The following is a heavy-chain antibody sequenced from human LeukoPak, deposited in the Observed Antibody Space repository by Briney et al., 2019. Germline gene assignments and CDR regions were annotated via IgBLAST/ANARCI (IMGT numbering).Heavy chain of an antibody. CDR3: ARAGGGGTVPGEH. Sequence: GGSLRLSCAASGFTFSDYYMSWIRQAPGKGLEWISYINGSSSYTNYADSVKGRFTISRDKAKNSLYLQMNSLRVEDTAVYYCARAGGGGTVPGEHWGQGTLVTVSS. D-gene: IGHD4-17*01. CDR1: GFTFSDYY. V-gene: IGHV3-11*06. CDR2: INGSSSYT. J-gene: IGHJ1*01.